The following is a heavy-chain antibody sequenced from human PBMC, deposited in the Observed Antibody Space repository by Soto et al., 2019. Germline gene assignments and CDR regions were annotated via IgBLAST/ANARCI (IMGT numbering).Heavy chain of an antibody. V-gene: IGHV3-74*01. CDR3: ARDLTKGHPSGNY. CDR1: GFTFRSYW. J-gene: IGHJ4*02. CDR2: INSDGSST. Sequence: GGSLRLSCAASGFTFRSYWMHWVRQVPGRGLAWVSRINSDGSSTDYADFVKGRFTISRDNAKNTLYLQMNSLRAEDTALYYCARDLTKGHPSGNYWGQGTLVTVSS. D-gene: IGHD3-10*01.